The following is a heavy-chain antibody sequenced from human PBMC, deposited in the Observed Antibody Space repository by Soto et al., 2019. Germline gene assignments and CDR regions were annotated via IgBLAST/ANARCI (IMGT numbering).Heavy chain of an antibody. Sequence: SVKVSCKASGGTFSSYAISWVRQAPGQGLEWMGGIIPIFGTANYAQKFQGRVTITADESTSTAYMELSSLRSEDTAVYYCARDGGIVGAGAGFDYWGQGTMVTVSS. CDR3: ARDGGIVGAGAGFDY. CDR1: GGTFSSYA. D-gene: IGHD1-26*01. CDR2: IIPIFGTA. J-gene: IGHJ4*03. V-gene: IGHV1-69*13.